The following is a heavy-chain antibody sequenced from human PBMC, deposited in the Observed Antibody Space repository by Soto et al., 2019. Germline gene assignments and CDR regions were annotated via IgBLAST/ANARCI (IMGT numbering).Heavy chain of an antibody. CDR1: GYSISTGYY. CDR3: ARDYPYALDVPGSFDF. V-gene: IGHV4-38-2*02. D-gene: IGHD6-19*01. Sequence: SETLSLTCTVSGYSISTGYYWAWVRQSPGKGLEWTGSVYRSGAAYYSPNLKSRVTISVDTSKNKFSLHLKSVTAADEAVYYCARDYPYALDVPGSFDFRGQGTTVTVCS. J-gene: IGHJ4*01. CDR2: VYRSGAA.